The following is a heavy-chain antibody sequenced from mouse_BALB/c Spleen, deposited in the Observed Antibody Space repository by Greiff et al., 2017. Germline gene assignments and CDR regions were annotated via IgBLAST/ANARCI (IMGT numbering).Heavy chain of an antibody. CDR2: ISSGGSYT. V-gene: IGHV5-9-3*01. Sequence: EVKLQESGGGLVKPGGSLKLSCAASGFTFSSYAMSWVRQTPEKRLEWVATISSGGSYTYYPDSVKGRFTISRDNAKNTLYLQMSSLRSEDTAMYYCARHEESSFAYWGQGTLVTVSA. CDR1: GFTFSSYA. J-gene: IGHJ3*01. CDR3: ARHEESSFAY.